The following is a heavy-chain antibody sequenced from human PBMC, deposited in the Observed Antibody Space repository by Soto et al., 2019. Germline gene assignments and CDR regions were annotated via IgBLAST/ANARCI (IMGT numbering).Heavy chain of an antibody. Sequence: SETLSLTCAVSGGSISSGGYSWSWIRQPPGKGLEWIGYIYHSGSTYYNPSLKSRVTISVDRSKNQFSLKLSSVTAADTAVYYCARGMVDTAMVTYWFDPWGQGTLVTVSS. V-gene: IGHV4-30-2*01. D-gene: IGHD5-18*01. CDR3: ARGMVDTAMVTYWFDP. J-gene: IGHJ5*02. CDR1: GGSISSGGYS. CDR2: IYHSGST.